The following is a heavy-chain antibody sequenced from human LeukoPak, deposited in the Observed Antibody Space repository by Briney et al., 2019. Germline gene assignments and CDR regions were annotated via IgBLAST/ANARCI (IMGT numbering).Heavy chain of an antibody. CDR3: ARESAHVFDI. J-gene: IGHJ3*02. CDR2: ISSTSGAI. Sequence: GGSLRLSCAASGFIFSGYSMNWVRQAPGKGLEWVSFISSTSGAIYYADSVKGRFTISRDNAKNSLYLQMNSLSAEDTAVYYCARESAHVFDIWGQGTMVTVSS. V-gene: IGHV3-48*04. CDR1: GFIFSGYS.